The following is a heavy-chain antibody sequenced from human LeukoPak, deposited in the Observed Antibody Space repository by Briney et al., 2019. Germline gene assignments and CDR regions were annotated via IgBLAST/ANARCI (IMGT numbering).Heavy chain of an antibody. J-gene: IGHJ4*02. CDR2: VYYSGST. Sequence: SETPSLTCTVSGGSISSSNSYWGWIRQPPGKGLEWIGSVYYSGSTYYNPSLKSRVTVSIDTSKNQFSLKLSSVTAADTAVYYCARDAVAGFYWGPGTLVTVSS. CDR3: ARDAVAGFY. D-gene: IGHD6-13*01. V-gene: IGHV4-39*07. CDR1: GGSISSSNSY.